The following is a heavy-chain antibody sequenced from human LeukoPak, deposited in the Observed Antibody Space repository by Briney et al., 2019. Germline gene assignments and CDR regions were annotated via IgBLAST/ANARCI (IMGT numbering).Heavy chain of an antibody. CDR1: GGSISSYY. CDR3: AREATGTGDSSGYYPQDAFDI. V-gene: IGHV4-59*01. Sequence: SETLSLTCTVSGGSISSYYWSWIRQPPGKGLEWIGYIYYSGSTNYNPSPKSRVTISVDTSKNQFSLKLSSVTAADTAVYYCAREATGTGDSSGYYPQDAFDIWGQGTMVTVSS. CDR2: IYYSGST. J-gene: IGHJ3*02. D-gene: IGHD3-22*01.